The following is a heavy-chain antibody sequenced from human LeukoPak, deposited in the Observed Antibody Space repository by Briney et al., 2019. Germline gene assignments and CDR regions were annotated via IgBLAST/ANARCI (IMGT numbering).Heavy chain of an antibody. CDR2: IFTSGIT. V-gene: IGHV4-4*07. D-gene: IGHD2-21*01. Sequence: PSETLSLTCTVSGGSISSYYWSWIRQPAGKGLEWIGRIFTSGITHYNPSLKSRVTMSVDTSKNQFSLRLSPVTAADTAVYFCARVFDKDVWGKGTTVTVSS. CDR3: ARVFDKDV. J-gene: IGHJ6*03. CDR1: GGSISSYY.